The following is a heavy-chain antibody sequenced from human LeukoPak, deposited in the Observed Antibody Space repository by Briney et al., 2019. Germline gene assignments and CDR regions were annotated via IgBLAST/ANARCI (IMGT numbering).Heavy chain of an antibody. CDR1: GGTFSGYA. J-gene: IGHJ6*03. D-gene: IGHD5-24*01. V-gene: IGHV1-69*06. CDR2: IIPMFGTA. CDR3: ARGGDGYNLDYYYYMDV. Sequence: ASVKVSCKASGGTFSGYAIRWVRQAPGQGLEWMGGIIPMFGTADYAQKLQGRVTITADKSTSTAYMELSSLRSEDTAVYYCARGGDGYNLDYYYYMDVWGKGTTVTVSS.